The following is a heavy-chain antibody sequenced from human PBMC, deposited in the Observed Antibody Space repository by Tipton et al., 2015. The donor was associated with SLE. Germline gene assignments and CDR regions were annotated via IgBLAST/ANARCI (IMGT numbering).Heavy chain of an antibody. V-gene: IGHV4-34*01. CDR2: INHSGST. Sequence: LRLSCAVYGGSFSGYYWSWIRQPPGKGLGWIGEINHSGSTNYNPSLKSRVTISVDTSKNQFSLKLSSVTAADTAVYYCARGGPYYDFWSGSRRGAFDIWGQGTMVTVSS. CDR1: GGSFSGYY. CDR3: ARGGPYYDFWSGSRRGAFDI. J-gene: IGHJ3*02. D-gene: IGHD3-3*01.